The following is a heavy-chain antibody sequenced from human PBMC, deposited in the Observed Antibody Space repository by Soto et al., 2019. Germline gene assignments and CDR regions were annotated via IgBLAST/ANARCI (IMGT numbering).Heavy chain of an antibody. CDR2: ISSSSSYI. V-gene: IGHV3-21*01. CDR3: AREGREQLLYYYYGMDV. D-gene: IGHD6-13*01. J-gene: IGHJ6*02. CDR1: GFTFGSYS. Sequence: EVQLVESGGGLVKPGGSLRLSCAASGFTFGSYSMNCVRQAPGKGLEWVLSISSSSSYIYYADSVKGRFTISRDNAKNSLYLQMNSLRAEDTAVYHCAREGREQLLYYYYGMDVWGQGTTVTVSS.